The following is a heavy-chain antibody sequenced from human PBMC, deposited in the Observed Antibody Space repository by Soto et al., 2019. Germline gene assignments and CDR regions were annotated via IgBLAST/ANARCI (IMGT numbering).Heavy chain of an antibody. CDR2: IWYDGSNK. CDR3: ARGRGGYDPYYFDY. V-gene: IGHV3-33*01. J-gene: IGHJ4*02. D-gene: IGHD5-12*01. Sequence: GGSLRLSCAASGFTFSSYGMHWVRQAPGKGLEWVAVIWYDGSNKYYADSVKGRFTISRDNSKNTLYLQMNSLRAEDTAVYYCARGRGGYDPYYFDYWGQGTLVTVSS. CDR1: GFTFSSYG.